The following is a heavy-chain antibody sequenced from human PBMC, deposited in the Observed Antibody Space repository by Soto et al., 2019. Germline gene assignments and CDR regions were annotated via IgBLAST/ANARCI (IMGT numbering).Heavy chain of an antibody. J-gene: IGHJ5*02. CDR1: GFTFSSYG. CDR2: ISYDGSNK. D-gene: IGHD6-13*01. CDR3: AREKRDAYSSSWTGFDP. V-gene: IGHV3-30*03. Sequence: GGSLRLSCAASGFTFSSYGMHWVRQAPGKGLEWVAVISYDGSNKYYADSVKGRFTISRDNSKNTLYLQMNSLRAEDTAVYYCAREKRDAYSSSWTGFDPWGQGTLVTVSS.